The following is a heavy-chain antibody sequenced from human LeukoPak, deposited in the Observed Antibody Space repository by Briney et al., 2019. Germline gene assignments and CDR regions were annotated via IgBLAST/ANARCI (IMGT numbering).Heavy chain of an antibody. Sequence: ASVTVSCKTSGYSFTGYYIHWVRQATGQGLEWMGWMNPNSGNTGYAQKFQGRVTMTRNTSISTAYMELSSLRSEDTAVYYCARGPAHFGNAYWGQGTLVTVSS. CDR3: ARGPAHFGNAY. D-gene: IGHD3-10*01. CDR1: GYSFTGYY. V-gene: IGHV1-8*02. CDR2: MNPNSGNT. J-gene: IGHJ4*02.